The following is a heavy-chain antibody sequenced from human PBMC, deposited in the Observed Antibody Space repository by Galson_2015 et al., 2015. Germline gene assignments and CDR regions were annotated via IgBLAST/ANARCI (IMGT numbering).Heavy chain of an antibody. Sequence: SLRLSCAPSGFTFSNYDMNWVRQAPGKGPEWVSYINYNGNTIHYADSVKGRFTISRDNAKNSLYLQMSSLRVEDTAVYYCTRVIWLDPWGQGTLVTVSS. CDR3: TRVIWLDP. CDR1: GFTFSNYD. V-gene: IGHV3-48*03. J-gene: IGHJ5*02. CDR2: INYNGNTI.